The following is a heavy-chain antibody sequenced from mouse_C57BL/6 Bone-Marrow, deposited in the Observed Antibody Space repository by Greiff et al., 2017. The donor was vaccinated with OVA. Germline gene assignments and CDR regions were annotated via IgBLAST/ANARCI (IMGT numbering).Heavy chain of an antibody. CDR3: ARGETAQATIAY. CDR1: GYTFTSYW. CDR2: IHPNSGST. D-gene: IGHD3-2*02. J-gene: IGHJ3*01. V-gene: IGHV1-64*01. Sequence: QVQLQQPGAELVKPGASVKLSCMASGYTFTSYWMHWVKQRPGQGLEWIGMIHPNSGSTKYNEKFKSKATLTVDKSSSTAYMQLSSLTSEDSAVYYCARGETAQATIAYWGQGTLVTVSA.